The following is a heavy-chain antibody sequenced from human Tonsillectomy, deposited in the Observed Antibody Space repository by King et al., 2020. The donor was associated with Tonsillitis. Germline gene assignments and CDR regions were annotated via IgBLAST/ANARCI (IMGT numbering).Heavy chain of an antibody. CDR3: ARGEGYCSGGTCYRYFDQ. CDR2: IGLSNTNT. V-gene: IGHV3-23*04. J-gene: IGHJ4*02. Sequence: VQLVESGGGLAQPGGSLRLSCAASGFTFSSSVMTWVRQAPGKGLDWVSIIGLSNTNTFYTDSVKGRFTISRDNSKNTVYLKMNSLRVEDTAIYYCARGEGYCSGGTCYRYFDQWGQGTLVTVSS. CDR1: GFTFSSSV. D-gene: IGHD2-15*01.